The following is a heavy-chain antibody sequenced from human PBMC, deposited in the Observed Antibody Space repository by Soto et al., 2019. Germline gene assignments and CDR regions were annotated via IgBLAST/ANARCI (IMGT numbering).Heavy chain of an antibody. Sequence: SETLSLTCTVSGCSISSGGYYWIWIRQHPGKGLEWIGYIYYSGSTYYNPSLKSRVTISVDTSKNQFSLKLSSVTAADTAVYYCARESSSYYYFDYWGQGTLVTVSS. V-gene: IGHV4-31*03. J-gene: IGHJ4*02. D-gene: IGHD6-6*01. CDR3: ARESSSYYYFDY. CDR1: GCSISSGGYY. CDR2: IYYSGST.